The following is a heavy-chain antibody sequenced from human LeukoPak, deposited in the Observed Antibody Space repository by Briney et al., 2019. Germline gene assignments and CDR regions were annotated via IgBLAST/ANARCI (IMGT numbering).Heavy chain of an antibody. D-gene: IGHD6-19*01. CDR2: FDPEDGET. CDR3: ATLIAVAGFDY. CDR1: GGTFSSYA. J-gene: IGHJ4*02. Sequence: ASVKVSCKASGGTFSSYAISWVRQAPGKGLEWMGGFDPEDGETIYAQKFQGRVTMTEDTSTDTAYMELSSLRSEDTAVYYCATLIAVAGFDYWGQGTLVTVSS. V-gene: IGHV1-24*01.